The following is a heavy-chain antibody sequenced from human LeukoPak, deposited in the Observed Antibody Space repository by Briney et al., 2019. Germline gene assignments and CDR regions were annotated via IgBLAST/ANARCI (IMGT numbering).Heavy chain of an antibody. J-gene: IGHJ5*02. Sequence: PSETLSLTCTVSGGSISSSSYYWGWIRQPPGKGLEWIGSIYYSGSTYYNPSLKSRVTISVDTSKNQFSLKLSSVTAADTAVYYCARNRQVVTPTFDPWGQGTLVTVSS. D-gene: IGHD4-23*01. CDR2: IYYSGST. V-gene: IGHV4-39*07. CDR1: GGSISSSSYY. CDR3: ARNRQVVTPTFDP.